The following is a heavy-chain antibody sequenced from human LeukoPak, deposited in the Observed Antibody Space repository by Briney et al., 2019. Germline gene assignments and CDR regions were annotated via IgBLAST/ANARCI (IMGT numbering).Heavy chain of an antibody. J-gene: IGHJ4*02. D-gene: IGHD6-13*01. CDR3: ASSPAGYNSSYYFDY. Sequence: PGGSLRLSCAGSGFTVSSNYMSWVRQAPGKGLEWVSVIYSGGRTSYAESVKGRFTISRDNSKNKLYLQMHSLRAEDTAVYYCASSPAGYNSSYYFDYWGQGTLVTVSS. V-gene: IGHV3-53*01. CDR2: IYSGGRT. CDR1: GFTVSSNY.